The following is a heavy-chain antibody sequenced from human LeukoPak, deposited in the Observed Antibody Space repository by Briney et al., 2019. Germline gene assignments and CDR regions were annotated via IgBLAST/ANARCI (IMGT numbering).Heavy chain of an antibody. CDR3: ANLEVGIVVPAAMHHLFDY. V-gene: IGHV3-23*01. Sequence: PGGSLRLSCAASGFTFSSYAMSWVRQAPGEGLEWVSAISGSGGSTYYADSVKGRFTISRDNSKNTLYLQMNSLRAEDTAVYYCANLEVGIVVPAAMHHLFDYWGQGTLVTVSS. CDR2: ISGSGGST. J-gene: IGHJ4*02. CDR1: GFTFSSYA. D-gene: IGHD2-2*01.